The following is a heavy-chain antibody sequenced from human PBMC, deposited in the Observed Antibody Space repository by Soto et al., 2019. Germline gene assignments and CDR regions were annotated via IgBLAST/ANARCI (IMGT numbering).Heavy chain of an antibody. V-gene: IGHV1-69*12. J-gene: IGHJ6*02. CDR3: ARGPAYCGGDCYSFDYYDYGMDV. Sequence: QVQLVQSGAEVKKPGSSVKVSCKASGGTFSSYAISWVRQAPGQGLEWMGGIIPIFGTATYAQKFQGRVTITAAESTSTAYMELSSVGSEDTAVYYCARGPAYCGGDCYSFDYYDYGMDVWGQGTTVTVSS. CDR2: IIPIFGTA. CDR1: GGTFSSYA. D-gene: IGHD2-21*02.